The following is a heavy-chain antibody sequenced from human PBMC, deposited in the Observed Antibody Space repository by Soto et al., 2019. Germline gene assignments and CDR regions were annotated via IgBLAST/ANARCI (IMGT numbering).Heavy chain of an antibody. CDR3: AKDGKHSTGWWAAFEL. Sequence: EVQVLESGGGLVQPGGSLRLSCEASGFTFTDYAMNWVRQSPGKGLECVSTISGSGSNTYYADSVRGRFTISRDNSKNTLSLQMSSLRAEDTAVYYCAKDGKHSTGWWAAFELLGQGTVVTVS. D-gene: IGHD6-19*01. CDR2: ISGSGSNT. CDR1: GFTFTDYA. V-gene: IGHV3-23*01. J-gene: IGHJ3*01.